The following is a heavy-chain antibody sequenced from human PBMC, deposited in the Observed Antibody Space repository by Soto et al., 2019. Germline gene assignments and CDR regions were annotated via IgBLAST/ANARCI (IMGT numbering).Heavy chain of an antibody. D-gene: IGHD3-10*01. CDR1: GFTFSSYS. V-gene: IGHV3-48*02. CDR2: ISYSSSSI. CDR3: ARAGAGTGY. J-gene: IGHJ4*02. Sequence: EVQLVESGGGLVQPGGSLRLSCAAYGFTFSSYSMNWVRQAPGKGLEWISYISYSSSSIQYADSVKGRFTISRDNAKNSLYLQMSSLRDEDTAVYYCARAGAGTGYWGQGTLVTVAS.